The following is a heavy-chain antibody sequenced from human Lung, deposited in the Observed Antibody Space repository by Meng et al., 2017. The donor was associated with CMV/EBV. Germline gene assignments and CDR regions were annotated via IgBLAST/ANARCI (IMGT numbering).Heavy chain of an antibody. D-gene: IGHD3-10*01. J-gene: IGHJ4*02. CDR2: IFYNGST. Sequence: SGVSIRSADYYWSWIRQPPGKGLEWVGYIFYNGSTSYNPSLKSRLSISMDTSKNQFSLKLRSLTAADTAIYYCVREILAPINYYLDSWGQGTLVTVSS. V-gene: IGHV4-30-4*01. CDR3: VREILAPINYYLDS. CDR1: GVSIRSADYY.